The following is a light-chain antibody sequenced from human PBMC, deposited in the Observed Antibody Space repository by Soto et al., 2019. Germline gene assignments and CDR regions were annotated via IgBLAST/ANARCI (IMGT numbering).Light chain of an antibody. CDR2: DGS. CDR3: QQRSSWPRYT. J-gene: IGKJ2*01. V-gene: IGKV3-11*01. CDR1: QSVNNY. Sequence: EIVLTQSPATLSLSPGERATLSCWASQSVNNYLAWYQQKPGQAPSLVIHDGSNRANGIPARFRGSGSGTDFTLTISRLEPEDFAVYYCQQRSSWPRYTFGQGTRLEIK.